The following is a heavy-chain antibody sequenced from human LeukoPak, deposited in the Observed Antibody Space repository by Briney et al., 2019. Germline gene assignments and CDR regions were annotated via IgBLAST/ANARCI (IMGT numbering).Heavy chain of an antibody. V-gene: IGHV3-23*05. J-gene: IGHJ4*02. CDR1: GFTFTTCG. CDR3: AKLPSAIPELNY. Sequence: GGSLRLSCAASGFTFTTCGMTWVRQAPGKGLEWVSSISDSGSHTYYTDSVKGRFTTSRDNSKNTLYLQMNSLRAEDTALYFCAKLPSAIPELNYWGQGSLVTVSS. D-gene: IGHD1-7*01. CDR2: ISDSGSHT.